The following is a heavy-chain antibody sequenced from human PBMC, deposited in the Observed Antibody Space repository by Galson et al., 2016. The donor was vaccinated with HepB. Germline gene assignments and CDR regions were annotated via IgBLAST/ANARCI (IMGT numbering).Heavy chain of an antibody. V-gene: IGHV4-59*01. CDR3: AGRGARILRD. J-gene: IGHJ4*02. Sequence: SETLSLTCAVSGVSMSSYSWTWIRQPPGKGLEWIGYISDNASNTYNPSLKSRVFISVDTTKNLFSLRLTSVTAADTAVYFCAGRGARILRDWGQGSLITVS. CDR2: ISDNASN. CDR1: GVSMSSYS. D-gene: IGHD3-10*01.